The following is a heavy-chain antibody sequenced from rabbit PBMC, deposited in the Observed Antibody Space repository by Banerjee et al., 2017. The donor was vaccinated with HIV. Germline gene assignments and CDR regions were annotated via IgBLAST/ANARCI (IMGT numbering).Heavy chain of an antibody. D-gene: IGHD7-1*01. J-gene: IGHJ4*01. CDR2: IYTSSGNT. V-gene: IGHV1S45*01. CDR1: GFDFSRYG. CDR3: ARDAGGDGYSNDL. Sequence: QEQLVESGGGLVKPGGCLELFCKASGFDFSRYGVSWVRQAPGKGLEWIGCIYTSSGNTVYANWAKGRFTISKTSSTTVTLQMTSLTAADTATYFCARDAGGDGYSNDLWGPGTLVTVS.